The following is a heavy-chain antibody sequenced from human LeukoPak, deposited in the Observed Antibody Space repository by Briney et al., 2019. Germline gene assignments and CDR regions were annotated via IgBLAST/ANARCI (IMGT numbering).Heavy chain of an antibody. D-gene: IGHD2-15*01. V-gene: IGHV4-39*01. J-gene: IGHJ5*02. CDR1: GGSIRSTTHY. Sequence: SETLSLICTVSGGSIRSTTHYWGWLRQSPGKGLEWIGSVYYSGNIYYNPSRKSRAIMSVDTSKSQVFLKLRSVTATDTAIYYCARHSESAVRYCSGGTCYGPNWLDPWGQGTLVTVSS. CDR3: ARHSESAVRYCSGGTCYGPNWLDP. CDR2: VYYSGNI.